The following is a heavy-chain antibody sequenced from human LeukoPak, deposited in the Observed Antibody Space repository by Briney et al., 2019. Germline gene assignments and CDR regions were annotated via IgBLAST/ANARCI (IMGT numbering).Heavy chain of an antibody. CDR1: GGSLSSRSYY. J-gene: IGHJ6*03. CDR2: IYDSGST. Sequence: PSETLSLTCTVSGGSLSSRSYYWGWIRQPPGKGLEWIGSIYDSGSTYYNPSLKTRVTISVDTSKNQFSLKLNSVTAADTAVYFCARLARPLYSRDWDPYYYYMDVWGKGTTVTISS. D-gene: IGHD5-18*01. V-gene: IGHV4-39*01. CDR3: ARLARPLYSRDWDPYYYYMDV.